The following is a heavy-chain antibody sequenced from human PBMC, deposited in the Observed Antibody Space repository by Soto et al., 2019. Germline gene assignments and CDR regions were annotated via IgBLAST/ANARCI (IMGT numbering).Heavy chain of an antibody. Sequence: SETLSLTCIVSGESISSSSYYWGWIRQPPGKGLEWIGSIYYSGRTYYNPSFKSRVTTSIDTSKNQFSLKLSSVTATDTAVYYCARQRTTVVTQAYFDHWGQGALVTVSS. D-gene: IGHD2-21*02. CDR3: ARQRTTVVTQAYFDH. J-gene: IGHJ4*02. CDR1: GESISSSSYY. CDR2: IYYSGRT. V-gene: IGHV4-39*01.